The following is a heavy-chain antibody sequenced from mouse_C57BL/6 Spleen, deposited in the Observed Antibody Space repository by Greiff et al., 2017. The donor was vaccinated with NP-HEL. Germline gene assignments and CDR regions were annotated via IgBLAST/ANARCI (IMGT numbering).Heavy chain of an antibody. J-gene: IGHJ2*01. Sequence: QVQLQQPGAELVRPGSSVKLSCKASGYTFTSYWMDWVKQRPGQGLEWIGNIYPSDSETHYNQKFKDKATLTVDKSSSTAYMQLSSLTSEDSAVYDCARWDYYYGSRDYWGQGTTLTVSS. CDR2: IYPSDSET. CDR1: GYTFTSYW. V-gene: IGHV1-61*01. D-gene: IGHD1-1*01. CDR3: ARWDYYYGSRDY.